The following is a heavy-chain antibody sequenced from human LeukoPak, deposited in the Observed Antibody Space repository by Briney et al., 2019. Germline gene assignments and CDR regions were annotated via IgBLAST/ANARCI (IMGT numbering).Heavy chain of an antibody. D-gene: IGHD2-2*01. V-gene: IGHV4-4*07. J-gene: IGHJ5*02. Sequence: TTSETLSLTCTVSGGSISSYYWSWIRQPAGKGLEWIGRIYTSGSTNYNPSLKSRVTMSVDTSKNQFSLKLSSVTAADPAVYYCARGPIVVVPAAMDWFDPWGQGTLVTVSS. CDR1: GGSISSYY. CDR2: IYTSGST. CDR3: ARGPIVVVPAAMDWFDP.